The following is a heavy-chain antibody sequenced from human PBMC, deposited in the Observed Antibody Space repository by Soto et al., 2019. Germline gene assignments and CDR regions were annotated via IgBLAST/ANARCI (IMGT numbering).Heavy chain of an antibody. Sequence: GASVKVSCKASGFTFTSSGVQWVRQARGQRLEWVGWIVVGSGNTNYAQKFQERVTITRDMSTSTAYMELSSLRSEDTAVYYCAAGNTGYSSGWHYYYYGMDGWGQGTTVTVSS. CDR2: IVVGSGNT. V-gene: IGHV1-58*01. D-gene: IGHD6-19*01. J-gene: IGHJ6*02. CDR3: AAGNTGYSSGWHYYYYGMDG. CDR1: GFTFTSSG.